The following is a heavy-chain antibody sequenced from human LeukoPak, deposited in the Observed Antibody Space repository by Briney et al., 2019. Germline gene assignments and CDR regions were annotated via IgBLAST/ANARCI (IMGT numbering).Heavy chain of an antibody. D-gene: IGHD5/OR15-5a*01. CDR2: ISGSGGST. V-gene: IGHV3-23*01. CDR3: AKDSRGSSVRVFDY. CDR1: GFTLSSYA. J-gene: IGHJ4*02. Sequence: GGSLRLSCAASGFTLSSYAMTWVRQAPEKGREWVSAISGSGGSTYYADSVKGRFTISRDNSKNTLYLQMNSLRAEDTAVYHCAKDSRGSSVRVFDYWAQGTLVTVST.